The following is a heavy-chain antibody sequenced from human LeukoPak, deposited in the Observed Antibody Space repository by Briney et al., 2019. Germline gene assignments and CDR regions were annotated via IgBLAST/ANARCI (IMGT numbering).Heavy chain of an antibody. CDR2: IYTNGST. CDR1: GGSISSYY. J-gene: IGHJ4*02. D-gene: IGHD6-19*01. Sequence: SETLSLTCTVSGGSISSYYWSWIRQPAGKGLEWIGRIYTNGSTNYNPSLKSRVTMSVDTSKNQFSLKLSSVTAADTAVYYCARVGTGYSSGPVDYWGQGTLVTVSS. V-gene: IGHV4-4*07. CDR3: ARVGTGYSSGPVDY.